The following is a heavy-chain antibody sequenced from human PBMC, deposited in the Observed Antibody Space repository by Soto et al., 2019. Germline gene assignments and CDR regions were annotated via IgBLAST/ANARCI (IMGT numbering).Heavy chain of an antibody. Sequence: QVQLVESGGGVVQPGRSLRLSCAASGFTFSSYGMHWVRQAPGKGLEWVAVISYDGSNKYYADSVKGRFTISRDNSKNTLYLQMNSLRAEDTAVYYCAKDRPGNCSSTSCYAGYKAALRRYFDYWGQGTLVTVSS. V-gene: IGHV3-30*18. J-gene: IGHJ4*02. CDR3: AKDRPGNCSSTSCYAGYKAALRRYFDY. D-gene: IGHD2-2*01. CDR1: GFTFSSYG. CDR2: ISYDGSNK.